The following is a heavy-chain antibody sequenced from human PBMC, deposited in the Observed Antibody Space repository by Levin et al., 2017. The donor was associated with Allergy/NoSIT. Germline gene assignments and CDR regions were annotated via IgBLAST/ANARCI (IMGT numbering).Heavy chain of an antibody. CDR2: IYYRGNT. CDR1: GGSIGTYY. Sequence: SETLSLTCTVSGGSIGTYYWSWIRQPPGKGLEWIGYIYYRGNTNYNPSLERPVTISMDTSRNQFSLRLTSVTAADTAVYYCARGAWDYYYMDVWGKGTTVTVSS. D-gene: IGHD3-16*01. CDR3: ARGAWDYYYMDV. V-gene: IGHV4-59*01. J-gene: IGHJ6*03.